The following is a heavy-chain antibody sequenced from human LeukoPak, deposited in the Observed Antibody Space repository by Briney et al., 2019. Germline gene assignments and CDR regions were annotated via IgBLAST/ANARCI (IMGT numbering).Heavy chain of an antibody. V-gene: IGHV4-4*07. J-gene: IGHJ3*02. CDR3: AGSTVTTYQDAFDI. CDR1: GGSISSYY. D-gene: IGHD4-17*01. Sequence: SETLSLTCTVSGGSISSYYWSWIRQPAGKGLEWIGRIYSSGGTNYYPSLKSRVTMSIDTSKNQFSLKLSSVTAADTAVYYCAGSTVTTYQDAFDIWGQGTMVTVSS. CDR2: IYSSGGT.